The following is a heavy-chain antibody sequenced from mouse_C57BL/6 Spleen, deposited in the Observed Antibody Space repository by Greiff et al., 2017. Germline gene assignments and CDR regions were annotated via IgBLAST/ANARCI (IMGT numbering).Heavy chain of an antibody. CDR3: ARSRTGIFFDD. CDR1: GFNIKDYY. CDR2: IDPEDGET. J-gene: IGHJ2*01. Sequence: EVQLQQSGAELVKPGASVKLSCTASGFNIKDYYMPWVKQRTEQGLEWIGRIDPEDGETQSAPKFQGKATITADTSSNTAYLQLSSLTSEDTADYYCARSRTGIFFDDWGQGTTLTVSS. D-gene: IGHD4-1*01. V-gene: IGHV14-2*01.